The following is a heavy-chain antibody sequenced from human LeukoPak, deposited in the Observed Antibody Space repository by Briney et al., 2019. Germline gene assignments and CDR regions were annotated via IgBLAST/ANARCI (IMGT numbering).Heavy chain of an antibody. CDR1: GFTFSSYG. V-gene: IGHV3-30*02. CDR3: ARDPTHYYGSGSYYSH. Sequence: PGGSLRLSCAASGFTFSSYGMHWVRQAPGKGLEWVAFIRYDGSNKYYADSVKGRFTISRDNAKNSLYLQMNSLRAEDTAVYYCARDPTHYYGSGSYYSHWGQGTLVTVSS. CDR2: IRYDGSNK. J-gene: IGHJ4*02. D-gene: IGHD3-10*01.